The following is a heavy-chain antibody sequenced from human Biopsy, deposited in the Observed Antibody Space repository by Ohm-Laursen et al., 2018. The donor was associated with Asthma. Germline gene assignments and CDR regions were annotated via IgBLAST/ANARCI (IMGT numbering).Heavy chain of an antibody. CDR1: GGSISSFY. V-gene: IGHV4-59*01. D-gene: IGHD6-19*01. Sequence: SETLSLTCSVYGGSISSFYWSWIRQSPEKGLEWMGYVYWTGSTNYNPSLKSRITMSVDTSKNRMFLELTSVTAADTAIYYCARAVRNEQWLAPFDYWGQGTLVTVSS. CDR2: VYWTGST. J-gene: IGHJ4*02. CDR3: ARAVRNEQWLAPFDY.